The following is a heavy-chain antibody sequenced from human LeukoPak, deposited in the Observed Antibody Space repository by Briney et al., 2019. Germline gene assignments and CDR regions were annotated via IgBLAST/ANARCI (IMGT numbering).Heavy chain of an antibody. J-gene: IGHJ4*02. Sequence: ASVKVSCKASGYTFTSYGISWVRQAPGQGLEWMGWISAYNGNTNYAQKLQGRVTMTTDTSTSTAYMELRSLRSDDTAVYLCARDAWQLVPFDYWGQGTLVTVSS. CDR3: ARDAWQLVPFDY. CDR2: ISAYNGNT. CDR1: GYTFTSYG. D-gene: IGHD6-13*01. V-gene: IGHV1-18*01.